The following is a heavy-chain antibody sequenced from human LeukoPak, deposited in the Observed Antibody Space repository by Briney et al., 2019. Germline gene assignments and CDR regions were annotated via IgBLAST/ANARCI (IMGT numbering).Heavy chain of an antibody. CDR3: ARSIGLTGGGVDV. J-gene: IGHJ6*02. Sequence: GGSLRLSCAASGFTFSDYNMNWVRQAPGKGLEWVSYITNGGSTIHHADSVKGRFTISRDNAKKTLYLQMSSLRAEDTAVYYCARSIGLTGGGVDVWGQGTTVTVSS. CDR2: ITNGGSTI. D-gene: IGHD3-9*01. CDR1: GFTFSDYN. V-gene: IGHV3-11*01.